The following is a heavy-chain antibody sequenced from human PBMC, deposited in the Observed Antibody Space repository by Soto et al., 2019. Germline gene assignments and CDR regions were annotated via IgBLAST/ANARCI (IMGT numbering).Heavy chain of an antibody. D-gene: IGHD3-22*01. V-gene: IGHV3-13*01. CDR1: GFTFSSYD. Sequence: PGGSLRLSCAASGFTFSSYDMHWVRQATGKGLEWVSAIGTAGDTYYPGSVKGRFTISRENAKNSLYLQMNSLRAGETAVYYCARAGYYDSSGYYHYYYGMDVWGQGTTVTVSS. J-gene: IGHJ6*02. CDR2: IGTAGDT. CDR3: ARAGYYDSSGYYHYYYGMDV.